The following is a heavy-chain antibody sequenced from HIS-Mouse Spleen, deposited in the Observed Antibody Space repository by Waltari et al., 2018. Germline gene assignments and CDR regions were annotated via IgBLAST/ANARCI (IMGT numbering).Heavy chain of an antibody. CDR1: GGSISSSSYS. CDR3: AREIPYSSSWYDWYFDL. V-gene: IGHV4-39*07. J-gene: IGHJ2*01. Sequence: QLQLQESGPGLVKPSETLSLTCTVSGGSISSSSYSWGWIRQPPGKGLEWIGSIDYSGRTYYNPSRKSRVTTSVDTSKNQCSLKLSSVTAADTAVYYCAREIPYSSSWYDWYFDLWGRGTLVTVSS. D-gene: IGHD6-13*01. CDR2: IDYSGRT.